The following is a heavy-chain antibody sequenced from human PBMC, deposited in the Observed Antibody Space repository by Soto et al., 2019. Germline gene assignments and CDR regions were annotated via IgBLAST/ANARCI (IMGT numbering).Heavy chain of an antibody. CDR1: GFTFSSYA. J-gene: IGHJ4*02. CDR3: ARDHGPAGARTSGYSYGYYIDY. V-gene: IGHV3-30-3*01. CDR2: ISYDGSNK. Sequence: GGSLRLSCAASGFTFSSYAMHWVRQAPGKGLEWVAVISYDGSNKYYADSVKGRFTISRDNSKNTLYLQMNSLRAGDTAVYYCARDHGPAGARTSGYSYGYYIDYWGQGTLGTVS. D-gene: IGHD5-18*01.